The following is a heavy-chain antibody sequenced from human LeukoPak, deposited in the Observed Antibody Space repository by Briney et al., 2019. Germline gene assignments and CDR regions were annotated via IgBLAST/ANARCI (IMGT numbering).Heavy chain of an antibody. Sequence: GRSLRLSCAASGFTFSSYAMHWVRQAPGKGLEWVAVMSYDGSNKYYADSVKGRFTISRDNSKNTLYLQMNSLRAEDTAVYYCARDHIVVVPAAPNTWGFYYYYGMDVWGQGTTVTVSS. CDR3: ARDHIVVVPAAPNTWGFYYYYGMDV. V-gene: IGHV3-30*04. D-gene: IGHD2-2*01. CDR1: GFTFSSYA. CDR2: MSYDGSNK. J-gene: IGHJ6*02.